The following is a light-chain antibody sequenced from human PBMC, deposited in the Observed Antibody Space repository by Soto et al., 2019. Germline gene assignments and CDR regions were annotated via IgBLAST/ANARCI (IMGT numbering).Light chain of an antibody. Sequence: QSVLTQPASVSGSPGQSVTISCTGTSSDVGAYKYVSWYQQHPGKAPKLMIYEVSSRPSGVSNRFSGSKSGNTASLTISGLQADDEADYYCNSYAGDIIRFVFGTGTKVTLL. V-gene: IGLV2-14*01. CDR3: NSYAGDIIRFV. J-gene: IGLJ1*01. CDR1: SSDVGAYKY. CDR2: EVS.